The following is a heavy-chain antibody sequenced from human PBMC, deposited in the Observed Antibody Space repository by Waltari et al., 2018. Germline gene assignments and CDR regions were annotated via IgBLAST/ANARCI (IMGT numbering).Heavy chain of an antibody. CDR1: GFSLSHFG. D-gene: IGHD3-10*01. J-gene: IGHJ4*02. Sequence: QVQLVESGGGVVQPGMSLRLSCAASGFSLSHFGMHWVRQAPGKGLEWVAVASFDGSTTYYADSVRGRFTISRDNSKNTLYLDINTLRVDDTAIYYCAKDAFGNTYLDLWGQGTLVTVSS. CDR2: ASFDGSTT. CDR3: AKDAFGNTYLDL. V-gene: IGHV3-30*18.